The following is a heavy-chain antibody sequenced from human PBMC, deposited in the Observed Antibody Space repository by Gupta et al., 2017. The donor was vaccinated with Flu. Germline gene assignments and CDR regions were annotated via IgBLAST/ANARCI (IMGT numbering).Heavy chain of an antibody. CDR3: ARDLDDTPPGGWFDP. V-gene: IGHV3-33*01. CDR2: IWYDGSNK. CDR1: GFTFSSYG. D-gene: IGHD3-22*01. Sequence: QVQLVESGGGVVQPGGSLRLSCAASGFTFSSYGMPWVRQAPGKGMEGVAVIWYDGSNKYYADSVKGRFTISRDNSKNTLYLQMNSLRAEDTAVYYCARDLDDTPPGGWFDPWGQGTLVTVSS. J-gene: IGHJ5*02.